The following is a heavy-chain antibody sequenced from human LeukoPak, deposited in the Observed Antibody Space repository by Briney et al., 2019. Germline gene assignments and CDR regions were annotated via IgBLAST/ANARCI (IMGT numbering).Heavy chain of an antibody. V-gene: IGHV1-2*02. CDR1: GYRFTGHY. CDR2: INPNSGGT. J-gene: IGHJ3*02. Sequence: GASVKVSCKASGYRFTGHYMHWVRQAPGQGLEWMGWINPNSGGTNYAQNFQGRVTTTRDTSVSTAYMELSSLRSDDTAVYYCARGPSHGAFDIWGQGTLVTVSS. CDR3: ARGPSHGAFDI.